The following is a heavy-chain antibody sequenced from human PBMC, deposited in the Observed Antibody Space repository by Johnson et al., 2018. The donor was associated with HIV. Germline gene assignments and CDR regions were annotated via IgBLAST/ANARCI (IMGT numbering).Heavy chain of an antibody. CDR1: GFSFSKVW. CDR2: VYSGGST. CDR3: ARAPQKYNWDYMMAFDI. J-gene: IGHJ3*02. Sequence: GQVVESGGGLVKPGGSLRVSCAASGFSFSKVWMSWVRQAPGKGLEWVSVVYSGGSTYYADSVRGRFTLPRDNSKNTVSLQMNSLRAEDTALYYCARAPQKYNWDYMMAFDIWGQGTMVTVSS. V-gene: IGHV3-66*01. D-gene: IGHD1-7*01.